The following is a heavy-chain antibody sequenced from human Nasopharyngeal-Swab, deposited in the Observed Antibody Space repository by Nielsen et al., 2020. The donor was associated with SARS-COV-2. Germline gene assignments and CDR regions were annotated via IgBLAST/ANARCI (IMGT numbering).Heavy chain of an antibody. Sequence: RQAPGKGLKWIGYIYYSGSTYYNPSLKSRVTISVDTSKNQFSLKLSSVTAADTAVYYCARGRKQQLVLRWFDPWGQGTLVTVSS. J-gene: IGHJ5*02. V-gene: IGHV4-31*02. CDR2: IYYSGST. CDR3: ARGRKQQLVLRWFDP. D-gene: IGHD6-13*01.